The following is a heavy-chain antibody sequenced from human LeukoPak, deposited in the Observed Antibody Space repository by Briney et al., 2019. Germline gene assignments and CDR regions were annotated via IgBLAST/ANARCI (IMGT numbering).Heavy chain of an antibody. J-gene: IGHJ4*02. D-gene: IGHD3-9*01. CDR1: GHSLSSSNW. Sequence: SDTLSLTCAVSGHSLSSSNWWGWIRQPPGKGLGWIGYICYSGRIYYNPSLKRRDTMSVDTSKNQFSLKLSSVTAVVTAVYYCARFTLTGYVDYWGQGTLVTVSS. CDR3: ARFTLTGYVDY. CDR2: ICYSGRI. V-gene: IGHV4-28*05.